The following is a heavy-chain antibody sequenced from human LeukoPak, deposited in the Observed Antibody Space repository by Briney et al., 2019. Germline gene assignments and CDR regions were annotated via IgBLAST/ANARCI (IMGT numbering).Heavy chain of an antibody. CDR3: ARDLYYYDSSGYKLDY. D-gene: IGHD3-22*01. CDR2: ISSSSSYT. Sequence: PGGSLRLSCAASGFTFSDYYMSWIRQAPGKGLEWVSYISSSSSYTNYADSVKGRFTISRDNAKNSLYLQMNSLRAEDTAVYYCARDLYYYDSSGYKLDYWGQETLVTVSS. V-gene: IGHV3-11*05. J-gene: IGHJ4*02. CDR1: GFTFSDYY.